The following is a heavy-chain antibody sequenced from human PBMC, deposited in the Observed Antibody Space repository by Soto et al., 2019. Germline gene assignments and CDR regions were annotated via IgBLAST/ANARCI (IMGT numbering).Heavy chain of an antibody. CDR1: EFTFSNYG. Sequence: QVQLVESGGGVVQPGRSLRLSCAASEFTFSNYGMHWVRQAPGKGLEWVPVILNDGSNKYHADSVKDGFTIYRDNSKNTMYLQMNSLSNEDTAVYFCARDDEYSGNGRDVWGQGTKVTVS. J-gene: IGHJ6*02. CDR2: ILNDGSNK. CDR3: ARDDEYSGNGRDV. D-gene: IGHD3-10*01. V-gene: IGHV3-33*01.